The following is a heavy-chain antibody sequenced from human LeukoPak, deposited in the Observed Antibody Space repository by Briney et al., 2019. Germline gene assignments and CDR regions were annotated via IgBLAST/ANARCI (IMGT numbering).Heavy chain of an antibody. CDR1: GGTFSSYA. D-gene: IGHD3-22*01. CDR2: IIPILGIA. V-gene: IGHV1-69*04. Sequence: SVKVSCKASGGTFSSYAISWVRQAPGQGLEWMGRIIPILGIANYAQKFQGRVTITADKSTSTAHMELSSLRSEDTAVYYCATHYDSSGYYYVNYFDYWGQGTLVTVSS. CDR3: ATHYDSSGYYYVNYFDY. J-gene: IGHJ4*02.